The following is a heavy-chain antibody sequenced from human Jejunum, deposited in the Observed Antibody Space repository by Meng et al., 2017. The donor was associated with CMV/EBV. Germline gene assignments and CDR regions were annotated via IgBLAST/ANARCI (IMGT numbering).Heavy chain of an antibody. CDR2: ISTNTGTP. CDR3: ARGGNFDP. Sequence: QVQLVQSVSELNKPGASWKVSCKASGYTFSTYTINWVRQAHGRGLEWMGWISTNTGTPTYTQGFTGRFVFSLDTSVSTAYLQISSLKAEDTAVYYCARGGNFDPWGQGTLVTVSS. CDR1: GYTFSTYT. D-gene: IGHD2/OR15-2a*01. J-gene: IGHJ5*02. V-gene: IGHV7-4-1*02.